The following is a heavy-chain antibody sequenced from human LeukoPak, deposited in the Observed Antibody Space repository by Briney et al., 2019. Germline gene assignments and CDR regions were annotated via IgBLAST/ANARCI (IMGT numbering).Heavy chain of an antibody. V-gene: IGHV4-39*02. CDR3: ARDQGGATSY. Sequence: SETLSLTCTVSGGSISSGPYYWGWIRQPPGKGLEWIGNIYYGENTYYNPSLKSRVTISIDTSKNQFYLKLSSLTAADTAVYYCARDQGGATSYRGQGTLVTVSS. CDR1: GGSISSGPYY. CDR2: IYYGENT. J-gene: IGHJ4*02. D-gene: IGHD1-26*01.